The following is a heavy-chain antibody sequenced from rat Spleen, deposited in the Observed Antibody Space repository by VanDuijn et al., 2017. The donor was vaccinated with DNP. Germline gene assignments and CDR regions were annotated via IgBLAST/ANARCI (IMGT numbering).Heavy chain of an antibody. D-gene: IGHD1-2*01. CDR1: GFTFTDFY. V-gene: IGHV7-7*01. Sequence: EVKLLESGGGLVQPGGSMRLSCAASGFTFTDFYMIWIRQPAGKAPEWLGFIRNKANGYTTEYNPSVKGRFTISRDNTQNMLYLQMNTLRAEDTATYYCASLDYYSSPYWGQGVMVTVSS. J-gene: IGHJ2*01. CDR2: IRNKANGYTT. CDR3: ASLDYYSSPY.